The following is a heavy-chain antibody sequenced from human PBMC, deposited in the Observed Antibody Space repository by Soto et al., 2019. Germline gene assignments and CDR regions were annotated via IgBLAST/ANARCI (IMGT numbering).Heavy chain of an antibody. V-gene: IGHV3-9*01. Sequence: GGSLRLSCAASGFTFDDYAMHWVRQAPGKGLEWVSGISWNSGSIGYADSVKGRFTISRDNAKNSLYLQMNSLRAEDKALNYCAKEVDGYINSDYYYCYMDVWGKGTTVTVSS. CDR3: AKEVDGYINSDYYYCYMDV. J-gene: IGHJ6*03. CDR1: GFTFDDYA. D-gene: IGHD6-25*01. CDR2: ISWNSGSI.